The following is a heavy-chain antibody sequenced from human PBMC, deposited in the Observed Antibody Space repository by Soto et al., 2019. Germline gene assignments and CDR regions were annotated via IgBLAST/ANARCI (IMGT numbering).Heavy chain of an antibody. CDR2: IYYSGST. J-gene: IGHJ6*02. Sequence: QVQLQESGPGLVKPSDTLSLTCTVSGGSISSYYWSWIRQPPGKGLEWIGYIYYSGSTNYNPSLKNRVTISVDTSKNQFSLKLSSVTAADTAVYYCARGDPLLWFGEKVYYGMDVWGQGTTVTVSS. V-gene: IGHV4-59*01. CDR1: GGSISSYY. CDR3: ARGDPLLWFGEKVYYGMDV. D-gene: IGHD3-10*01.